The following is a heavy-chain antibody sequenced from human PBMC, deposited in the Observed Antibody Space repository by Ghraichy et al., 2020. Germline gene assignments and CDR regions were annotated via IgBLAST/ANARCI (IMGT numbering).Heavy chain of an antibody. CDR1: GGSISSSSYY. J-gene: IGHJ4*02. D-gene: IGHD5-12*01. V-gene: IGHV4-39*01. CDR2: IYYSGST. CDR3: ASTLEGFRMPITYFDY. Sequence: SETLSLTFTVSGGSISSSSYYWGWIRQPPGKGLEWIGSIYYSGSTYYNPSLKSRVTISVDTSKNQFSQKLSSVTAADTAVYYCASTLEGFRMPITYFDYWGQGTLVTVSS.